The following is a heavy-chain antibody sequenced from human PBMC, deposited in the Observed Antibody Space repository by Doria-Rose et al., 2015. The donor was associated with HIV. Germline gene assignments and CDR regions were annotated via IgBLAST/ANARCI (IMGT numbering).Heavy chain of an antibody. V-gene: IGHV4-34*01. Sequence: QWGAGLLKPSETLSLTFAVYGGSFRGYYWNWIRQPPGEGLEWIGEINHSGSPNYNPSLKSRVTMSVDTSRKQFSLKLNSVTAADTAVYYCARAGPEYYFDSWGQGTLVTVS. CDR1: GGSFRGYY. CDR3: ARAGPEYYFDS. J-gene: IGHJ4*02. CDR2: INHSGSP.